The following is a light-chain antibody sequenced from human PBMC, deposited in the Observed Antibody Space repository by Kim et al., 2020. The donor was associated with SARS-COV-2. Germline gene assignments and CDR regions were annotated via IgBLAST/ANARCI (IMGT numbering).Light chain of an antibody. V-gene: IGLV4-69*01. Sequence: QLVLTQSPSASASLGASVKLTCTLSSGHSSYAIAWHQQQPEKGPRYLMKLNSDGSHCKGDGIPDRFSGSSSGAERYLTISSLQSEDEADYYCQTWGTGIFGGGTQLTV. CDR1: SGHSSYA. CDR3: QTWGTGI. CDR2: LNSDGSH. J-gene: IGLJ2*01.